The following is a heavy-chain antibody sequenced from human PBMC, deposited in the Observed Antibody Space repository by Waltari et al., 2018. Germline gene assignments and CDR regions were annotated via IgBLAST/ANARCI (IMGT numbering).Heavy chain of an antibody. CDR1: PFPIDVAFY. V-gene: IGHV4-38-2*01. CDR3: ARVGGVGADEF. D-gene: IGHD1-26*01. CDR2: RYYTGSP. Sequence: QVLLQESGPRLVKPSETLSLTCGPSPFPIDVAFYWGWIRQPPGKGLEWIGSRYYTGSPYYKPSLQSRLSISVDTSKTQFSLRLSSVTAADTAVYYCARVGGVGADEFWDRRTLVTVSS. J-gene: IGHJ4*02.